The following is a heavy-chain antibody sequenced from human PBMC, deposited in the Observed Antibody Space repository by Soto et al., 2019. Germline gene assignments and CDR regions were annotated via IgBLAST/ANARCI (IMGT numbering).Heavy chain of an antibody. V-gene: IGHV3-23*01. CDR3: AKDKERGGYDSDFDS. J-gene: IGHJ4*02. CDR2: ITGGNT. CDR1: GFTFGTYG. D-gene: IGHD3-3*01. Sequence: GGSLRLSCAASGFTFGTYGMGWVRQAPGKGLEWVSTITGGNTYYAASVKGRFTVSRDNYKNTLYLQMSSLRAEDTALYYCAKDKERGGYDSDFDSWGQGTLVTVSS.